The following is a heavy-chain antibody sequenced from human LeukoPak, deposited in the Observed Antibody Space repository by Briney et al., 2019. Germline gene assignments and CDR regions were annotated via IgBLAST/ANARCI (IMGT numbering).Heavy chain of an antibody. D-gene: IGHD2-15*01. CDR2: INHSGST. V-gene: IGHV4-34*01. CDR3: ATLPTKHCSGGSCYPNPGY. Sequence: SETLSLTCTVSGASISSSYWSWIRQPPGKGLEWIGEINHSGSTNYNPSLKSRVTISVDTSKNQFSLKLSSVTAADTAVYYCATLPTKHCSGGSCYPNPGYWGQGTLVTVSS. CDR1: GASISSSY. J-gene: IGHJ4*02.